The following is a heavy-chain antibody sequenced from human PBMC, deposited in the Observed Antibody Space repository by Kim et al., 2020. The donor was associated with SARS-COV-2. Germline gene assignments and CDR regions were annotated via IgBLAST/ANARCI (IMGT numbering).Heavy chain of an antibody. V-gene: IGHV3-23*01. Sequence: GGSLRLSCAASGFTFSNYAMNWVRQAPGKGLEWVAVISDKGGNTYYADSVKGRFTISRDNSKNTLYLQMNSLRAEDTAVYYCAKDRDDYFWGEYYFDYWG. CDR1: GFTFSNYA. J-gene: IGHJ4*01. D-gene: IGHD3-16*01. CDR2: ISDKGGNT. CDR3: AKDRDDYFWGEYYFDY.